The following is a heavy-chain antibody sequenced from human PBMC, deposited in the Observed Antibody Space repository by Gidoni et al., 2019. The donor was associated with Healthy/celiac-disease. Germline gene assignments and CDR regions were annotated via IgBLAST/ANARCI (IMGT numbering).Heavy chain of an antibody. Sequence: QVQLQESGPGLVKPSETLSLTCTVSDGSISSYYRSWIRQPPGKGLEWIGYIYYSGSTNDNPSLKSRVTISVDTSKSQFSLKLSSVTAANTAVYYCARDWSPEGLSDYWGQGTLVTVSS. D-gene: IGHD3-3*01. V-gene: IGHV4-59*01. J-gene: IGHJ4*02. CDR3: ARDWSPEGLSDY. CDR2: IYYSGST. CDR1: DGSISSYY.